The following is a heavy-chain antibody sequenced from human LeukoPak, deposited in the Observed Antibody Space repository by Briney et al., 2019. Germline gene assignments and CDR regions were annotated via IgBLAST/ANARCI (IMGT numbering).Heavy chain of an antibody. J-gene: IGHJ6*02. CDR3: ARGYCSSTSCYRYYYYGMDV. CDR2: TYYRSKWYN. V-gene: IGHV6-1*01. Sequence: SQTLSLTCAISGDSVSSNSAAWNWIRQSPSRGLEWLGRTYYRSKWYNDYAVSVKSRITINPDTSKNQFSLQLNSVTPEETAVYYCARGYCSSTSCYRYYYYGMDVWGQGTTVTVPS. D-gene: IGHD2-2*01. CDR1: GDSVSSNSAA.